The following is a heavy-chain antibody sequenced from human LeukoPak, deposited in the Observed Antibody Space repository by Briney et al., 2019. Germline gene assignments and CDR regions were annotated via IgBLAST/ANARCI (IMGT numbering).Heavy chain of an antibody. D-gene: IGHD2-2*01. CDR2: INAGNGNT. J-gene: IGHJ4*02. Sequence: ASVKVSCKASGYTFTSYALHWVRQAPGQRPEWMGWINAGNGNTKYSQKFQGRVTITRDTSASTAYMELSSLRSEDTAIYYCARVKPCTTNTCYAGFDYWGQGTLVTVSS. V-gene: IGHV1-3*01. CDR3: ARVKPCTTNTCYAGFDY. CDR1: GYTFTSYA.